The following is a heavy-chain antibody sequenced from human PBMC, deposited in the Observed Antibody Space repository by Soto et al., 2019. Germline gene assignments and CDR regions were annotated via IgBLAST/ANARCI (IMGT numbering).Heavy chain of an antibody. CDR1: GGSFSSGGYY. CDR3: AIAKYDFWSGALGYGREG. V-gene: IGHV4-31*11. CDR2: IYYIGST. D-gene: IGHD3-3*01. Sequence: SATQSLTCAVSGGSFSSGGYYWSWIRQHPGKGLEWIGYIYYIGSTYYNPSLKSRVTISVDTSKNQFSLKLSSVTAADTAVYYCAIAKYDFWSGALGYGREGWGQGTTVTVS. J-gene: IGHJ6*02.